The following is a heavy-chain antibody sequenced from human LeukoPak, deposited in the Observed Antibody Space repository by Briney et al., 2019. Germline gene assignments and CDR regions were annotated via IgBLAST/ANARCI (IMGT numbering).Heavy chain of an antibody. CDR3: ARGVPYDSWSGPHYSDY. CDR2: IKQDGSQE. D-gene: IGHD3-3*01. CDR1: RFTLSTYW. J-gene: IGHJ4*02. Sequence: GGSLRLSCAASRFTLSTYWVSWVRQAPGKGLEWVAHIKQDGSQEYYVDSVKGRFTISRDSAKTSLYLQMNSLRAEDTAVYYCARGVPYDSWSGPHYSDYWGQGTLVTVSS. V-gene: IGHV3-7*01.